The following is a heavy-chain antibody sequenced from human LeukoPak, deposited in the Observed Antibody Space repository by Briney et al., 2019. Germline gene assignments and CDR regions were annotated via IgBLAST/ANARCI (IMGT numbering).Heavy chain of an antibody. V-gene: IGHV1-2*02. CDR2: INPNSGGT. J-gene: IGHJ3*02. CDR3: ARGDFWSGYSGAFDI. CDR1: GYTFTGYY. D-gene: IGHD3-3*01. Sequence: GASVKVSCKASGYTFTGYYMHWVRQAPGQGLEWMGWINPNSGGTNYAQKFQGRVTMTRDTSISTAYMELSRLRSDDTAVYYCARGDFWSGYSGAFDIWGQGTMVTVSS.